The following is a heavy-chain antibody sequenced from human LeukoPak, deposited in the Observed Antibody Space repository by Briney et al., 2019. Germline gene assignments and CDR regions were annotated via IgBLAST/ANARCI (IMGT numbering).Heavy chain of an antibody. CDR3: AREGTVYYYYMDV. Sequence: RASVNVSCKASGYTFTGYYMHWVRQAPGQGLEWVGWINPNSGGTNYAQKFQGRVTMTRDTSISTAYMELSRLRSDDTAVYYCAREGTVYYYYMDVWGKGTTVTVSS. D-gene: IGHD2-8*02. CDR1: GYTFTGYY. V-gene: IGHV1-2*02. J-gene: IGHJ6*03. CDR2: INPNSGGT.